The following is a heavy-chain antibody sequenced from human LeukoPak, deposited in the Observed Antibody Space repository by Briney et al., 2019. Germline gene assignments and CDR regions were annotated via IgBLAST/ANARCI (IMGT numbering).Heavy chain of an antibody. CDR1: GGSFSGYY. D-gene: IGHD3-16*02. V-gene: IGHV4-59*01. CDR2: IYYSGST. CDR3: ARPITFGGVILN. Sequence: PSETLSLTCAVYGGSFSGYYWSWIRQPPGKGLEWIGYIYYSGSTNYNPSLKSRVTISVDTSKNQFSLKLSSVTAADTAVYYCARPITFGGVILNWGQGTLVTVSS. J-gene: IGHJ4*02.